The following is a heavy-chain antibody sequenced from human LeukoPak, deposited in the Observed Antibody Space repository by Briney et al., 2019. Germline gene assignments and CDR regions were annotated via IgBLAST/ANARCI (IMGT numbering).Heavy chain of an antibody. CDR1: CGSFSGYY. CDR2: INHRGRT. CDR3: ARGRPGSSGWYDDY. V-gene: IGHV4-34*01. D-gene: IGHD6-19*01. Sequence: SETLALTCAVYCGSFSGYYWSWIRHPPGKGLECIGEINHRGRTNYNPSLKSRVTLSVDTSMNQFSLKLSSVTAADTAVYYCARGRPGSSGWYDDYWGQGTLVTVSS. J-gene: IGHJ4*02.